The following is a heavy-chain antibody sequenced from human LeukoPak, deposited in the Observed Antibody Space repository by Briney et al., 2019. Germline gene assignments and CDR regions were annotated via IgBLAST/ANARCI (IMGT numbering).Heavy chain of an antibody. D-gene: IGHD2-2*02. CDR3: ARVVSDCGGARCYKGYLDY. Sequence: SETLSLTCSVSGASISSGDYFWTWIRQHPGKGLEWIGYIHYSGSTYYNPSLRSRMIISVDTSKNQFSLQLSSVTAADTAVYYCARVVSDCGGARCYKGYLDYWGQGTLVTVSS. CDR2: IHYSGST. CDR1: GASISSGDYF. J-gene: IGHJ4*02. V-gene: IGHV4-31*03.